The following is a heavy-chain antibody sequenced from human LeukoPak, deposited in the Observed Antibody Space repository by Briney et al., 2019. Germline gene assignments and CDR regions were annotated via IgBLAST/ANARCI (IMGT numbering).Heavy chain of an antibody. CDR2: IYYSGST. J-gene: IGHJ4*02. V-gene: IGHV4-59*01. Sequence: SETLSLTCTISGGSISSYYWSWIRQPPGKGLEWIGYIYYSGSTDYNPSLKSRVTISVETSKNQFSLKLSSVTAADTAVYYCARVPSHIDYWGQGTLVTVSS. CDR3: ARVPSHIDY. CDR1: GGSISSYY.